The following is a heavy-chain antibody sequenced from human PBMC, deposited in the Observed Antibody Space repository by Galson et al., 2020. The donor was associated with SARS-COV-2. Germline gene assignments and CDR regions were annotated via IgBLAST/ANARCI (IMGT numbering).Heavy chain of an antibody. J-gene: IGHJ4*02. CDR1: GFTFSSYW. D-gene: IGHD7-27*01. Sequence: GGSLRLSCVASGFTFSSYWMHWVRQAPGKGLVWVSRIYSEGSSTSYADSVKGRFTISGDNAKNTLYLQMNSLRAEDTAVYYCARGDMGNDYFDYWGQGTLVSVPS. V-gene: IGHV3-74*01. CDR2: IYSEGSST. CDR3: ARGDMGNDYFDY.